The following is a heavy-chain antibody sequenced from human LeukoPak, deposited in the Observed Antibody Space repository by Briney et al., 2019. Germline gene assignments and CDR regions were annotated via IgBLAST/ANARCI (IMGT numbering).Heavy chain of an antibody. Sequence: ASVKVSCKASGYTFTSYYMHWVPQAPGHGLEWMGIVNPSGGSTSYAQKFQGRVTMTRDTSTSTVYMELSSLRSEDTAVYYCARDGPRIAALGEDFDYWGQGTLVTVSS. V-gene: IGHV1-46*01. CDR2: VNPSGGST. D-gene: IGHD6-6*01. CDR3: ARDGPRIAALGEDFDY. J-gene: IGHJ4*02. CDR1: GYTFTSYY.